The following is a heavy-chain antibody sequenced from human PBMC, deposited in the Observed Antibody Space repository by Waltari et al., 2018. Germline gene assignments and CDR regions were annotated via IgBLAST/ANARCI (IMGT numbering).Heavy chain of an antibody. CDR2: IIPIFGTA. J-gene: IGHJ6*03. D-gene: IGHD3-16*01. CDR3: ARGGTDYYYYYMDV. V-gene: IGHV1-69*01. CDR1: GGTFSSYA. Sequence: QVQLVQSGAEVKKPGSSVKVSCKASGGTFSSYAISGLRQAPGQGLEWMGGIIPIFGTANYAQKFQGRVTITADESTSTAYMELSSLRSEDTAVYYCARGGTDYYYYYMDVWGKGTTVTVSS.